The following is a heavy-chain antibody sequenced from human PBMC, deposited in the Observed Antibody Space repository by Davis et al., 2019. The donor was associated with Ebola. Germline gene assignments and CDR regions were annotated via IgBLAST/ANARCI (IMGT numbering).Heavy chain of an antibody. V-gene: IGHV3-7*03. J-gene: IGHJ3*01. CDR3: ATELTGDAFDV. Sequence: GESLKISCAASGFTFSSYWMNWVRQGPGKGLEWVANIRHDGSKKNYVDSVKGRFTISRDNASLHLQMSSLRAEDTAVYYCATELTGDAFDVWGRGTMVTVSS. D-gene: IGHD7-27*01. CDR2: IRHDGSKK. CDR1: GFTFSSYW.